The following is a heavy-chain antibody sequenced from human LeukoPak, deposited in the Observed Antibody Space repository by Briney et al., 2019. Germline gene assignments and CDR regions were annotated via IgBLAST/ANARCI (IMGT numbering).Heavy chain of an antibody. CDR3: ARGQGSGYYSYGMDV. Sequence: ASVTLSLTCSGYTFTFYYIHWVRQAHGQGLGWVGVSNPTSGGTNYAQKFQGRVTMTRDTSISTAYMELSRLRSDDTAVYYCARGQGSGYYSYGMDVWGQGTTVTVSS. J-gene: IGHJ6*02. V-gene: IGHV1-2*02. D-gene: IGHD3-10*01. CDR1: GYTFTFYY. CDR2: SNPTSGGT.